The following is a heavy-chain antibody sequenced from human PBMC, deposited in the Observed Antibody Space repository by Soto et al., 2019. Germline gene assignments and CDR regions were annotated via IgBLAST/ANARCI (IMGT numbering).Heavy chain of an antibody. CDR2: IYSSENT. CDR1: GGSLRRDGYF. V-gene: IGHV4-39*01. D-gene: IGHD2-2*03. Sequence: SETLPHTNTVSGGSLRRDGYFWGWIRQSPGKGLEWIGTIYSSENTYYNPSLLSRVTISVDTSKNEFSLRLSSVTAADTAVYYCARLNGYCVSTNCHGYYGMDVWGQGTTVT. J-gene: IGHJ6*02. CDR3: ARLNGYCVSTNCHGYYGMDV.